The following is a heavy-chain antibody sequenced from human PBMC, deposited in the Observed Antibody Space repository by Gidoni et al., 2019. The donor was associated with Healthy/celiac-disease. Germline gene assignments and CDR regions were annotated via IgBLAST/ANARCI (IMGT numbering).Heavy chain of an antibody. CDR3: ARVDIAVAGGGFDY. D-gene: IGHD6-19*01. CDR1: RFTFTSYS. CDR2: ISSSSSYI. J-gene: IGHJ4*02. V-gene: IGHV3-21*01. Sequence: EVQLVESGGGLVKPGGSLRPSCAASRFTFTSYSMNWVRQAPGKGLEWVSSISSSSSYIYYADSVKGRFTISRDNAKNSLYLQMNSLRAEDTAVYYCARVDIAVAGGGFDYWGQGTLVTVSS.